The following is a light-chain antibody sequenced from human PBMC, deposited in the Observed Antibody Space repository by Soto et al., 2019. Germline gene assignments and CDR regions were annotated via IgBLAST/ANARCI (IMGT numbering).Light chain of an antibody. J-gene: IGLJ1*01. CDR1: SSDVGGYNY. CDR2: DVS. CDR3: CSYAGSYTHYV. V-gene: IGLV2-11*01. Sequence: QSALTQPRSVSGSPGQSVTISCTGTSSDVGGYNYVSWYQQHPGKAPKLMIYDVSKRPSGVPDRFSGSKSGNTASLTISGLQAEDEADYYCCSYAGSYTHYVFGTWTKVTVL.